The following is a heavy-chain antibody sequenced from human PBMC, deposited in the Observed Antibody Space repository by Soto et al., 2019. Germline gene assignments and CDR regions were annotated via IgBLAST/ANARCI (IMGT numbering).Heavy chain of an antibody. J-gene: IGHJ4*02. Sequence: EVQLVESGGGWVQPGRSLRLSCEASGFTFDVYAMHWVRQAPGKGLEWVSGINYNSGSVGYADSVKGRFTISRDNAKTSMHLQMNSLRAEDTAVYYCAKDISLRGWVYLVVEYWGQGTLVTVSP. CDR1: GFTFDVYA. CDR2: INYNSGSV. CDR3: AKDISLRGWVYLVVEY. D-gene: IGHD6-13*01. V-gene: IGHV3-9*01.